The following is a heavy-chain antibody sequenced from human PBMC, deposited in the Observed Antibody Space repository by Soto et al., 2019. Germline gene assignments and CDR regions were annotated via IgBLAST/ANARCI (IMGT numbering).Heavy chain of an antibody. D-gene: IGHD3-22*01. CDR3: ARHKHYDSSGYYINWFDP. CDR2: IYCSGST. CDR1: GGSISSSSYY. J-gene: IGHJ5*02. V-gene: IGHV4-39*01. Sequence: SETLSLTCTVSGGSISSSSYYWGWIRQPPGKGLEWIGSIYCSGSTYYNPSLKSRVTISVDTSKNQFSLKLSSVTAADTAVYYCARHKHYDSSGYYINWFDPWGQGTLVTVSS.